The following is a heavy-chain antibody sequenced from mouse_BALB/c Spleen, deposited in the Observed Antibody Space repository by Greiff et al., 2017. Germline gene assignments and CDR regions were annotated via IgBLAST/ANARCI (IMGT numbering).Heavy chain of an antibody. J-gene: IGHJ1*01. Sequence: QVQLQQSGPELVKPGASVRISCKASGYTFTSYYIHWVKQRPGQGLEWIGWIYPGNVNTKYNEKFKGKATLTADKSSSTAYMQLSSLTSEDSAVYFCARGPPHWYFDVWGAGTTVTVSS. CDR2: IYPGNVNT. CDR1: GYTFTSYY. CDR3: ARGPPHWYFDV. V-gene: IGHV1S56*01.